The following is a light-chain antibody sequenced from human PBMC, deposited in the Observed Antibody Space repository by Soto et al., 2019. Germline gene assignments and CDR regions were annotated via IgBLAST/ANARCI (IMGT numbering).Light chain of an antibody. J-gene: IGLJ1*01. Sequence: QSVLAQPASVSGCPGQSITISCTGSGSDIATFNYVSWYQQYPGKAPKLLIYQVTSRASGVSHRFSGSKSGNTAALTISGLQPEDEAEYYCNSYSSTSFYVFGTGTKVTVL. CDR3: NSYSSTSFYV. CDR1: GSDIATFNY. V-gene: IGLV2-14*01. CDR2: QVT.